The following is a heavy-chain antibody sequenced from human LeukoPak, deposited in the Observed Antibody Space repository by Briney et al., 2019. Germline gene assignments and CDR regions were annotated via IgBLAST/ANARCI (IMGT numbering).Heavy chain of an antibody. D-gene: IGHD6-13*01. V-gene: IGHV4-4*07. J-gene: IGHJ3*02. CDR3: ARHSMLSSTYFGVSDI. CDR2: IFTGGFI. Sequence: SETLSLTCSVSGDSISRYYWNWIRQPARRGLEWIGRIFTGGFINYNPSLSSRVTVSLDTSKNQVSLKLTSVTAADTAVYYCARHSMLSSTYFGVSDIWGQGTTVTVSS. CDR1: GDSISRYY.